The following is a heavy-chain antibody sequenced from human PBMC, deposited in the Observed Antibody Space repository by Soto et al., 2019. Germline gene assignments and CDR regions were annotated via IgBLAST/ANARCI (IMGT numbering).Heavy chain of an antibody. D-gene: IGHD3-10*02. CDR1: GGTFNTYE. CDR2: ISPMFGAA. V-gene: IGHV1-69*19. J-gene: IGHJ4*02. CDR3: AREVHVHTPAFVY. Sequence: QVQLVQSGAEMKQPGSSVKVSCQSSGGTFNTYEMNWVRQAPGQGPEWMGDISPMFGAANYAPKFQGRVTITADDSTGTSYMQLSSLTSEDTALYFCAREVHVHTPAFVYWCQGTVVTVSS.